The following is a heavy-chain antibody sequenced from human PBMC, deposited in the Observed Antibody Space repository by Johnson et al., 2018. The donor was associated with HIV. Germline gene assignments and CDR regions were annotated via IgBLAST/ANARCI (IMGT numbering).Heavy chain of an antibody. CDR3: ARLFYGDDAFDI. CDR2: ISSGGST. V-gene: IGHV3-53*01. J-gene: IGHJ3*02. Sequence: VQLVESGGGLIQPGKSLRLSCAASGFTVISNYMTWVRQLPGKGLEWVSVISSGGSTYYADSVKGRFTISRDNSKNTLYLQMNSLRAEDTAVYYCARLFYGDDAFDIWGQGTMVTVSS. D-gene: IGHD4-17*01. CDR1: GFTVISNY.